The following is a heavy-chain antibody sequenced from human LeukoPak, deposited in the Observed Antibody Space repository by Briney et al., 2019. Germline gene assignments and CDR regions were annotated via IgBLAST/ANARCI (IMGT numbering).Heavy chain of an antibody. CDR2: IYYSGST. CDR3: ARGRGYDFGFDY. J-gene: IGHJ4*02. Sequence: SETLSLTCTVSGGSISSSSYYWGWIRQPPGKGLEWIGSIYYSGSTYYNPSLKGRVTISVDTSKNQFSLKLSSVTAADTAVYYCARGRGYDFGFDYWGQGTLVTVSS. D-gene: IGHD4-17*01. V-gene: IGHV4-39*01. CDR1: GGSISSSSYY.